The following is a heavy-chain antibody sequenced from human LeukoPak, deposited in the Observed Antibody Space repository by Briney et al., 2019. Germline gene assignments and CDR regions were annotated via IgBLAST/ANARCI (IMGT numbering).Heavy chain of an antibody. CDR3: ARADLYYGSGSYRVRFDP. J-gene: IGHJ5*02. Sequence: SETLSLTCTVSSGSIRSYYWSWIRQPPGKGLDWIGYFYYSGSTNYNPSLKSRVTISVDTSKNQFSLKLSSVTAADTAVYYCARADLYYGSGSYRVRFDPWGQGTLVTVSS. CDR2: FYYSGST. CDR1: SGSIRSYY. V-gene: IGHV4-59*01. D-gene: IGHD3-10*01.